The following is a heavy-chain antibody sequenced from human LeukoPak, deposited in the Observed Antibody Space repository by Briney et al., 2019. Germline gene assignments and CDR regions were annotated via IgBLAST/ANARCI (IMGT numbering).Heavy chain of an antibody. CDR3: ARDQSSRPLGY. CDR1: GFSISNYW. J-gene: IGHJ4*02. CDR2: IKDDGSDK. V-gene: IGHV3-7*01. D-gene: IGHD3-16*01. Sequence: GGSLRLSCAASGFSISNYWMSWVRQAPGKGLGWVANIKDDGSDKYYVDSVKGRFTISRDNAKNSLYLQMNSLRVEDTAVYYCARDQSSRPLGYWGQGTLVTVFS.